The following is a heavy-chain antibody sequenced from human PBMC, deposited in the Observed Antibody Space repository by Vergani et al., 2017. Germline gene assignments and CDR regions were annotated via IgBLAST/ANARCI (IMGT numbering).Heavy chain of an antibody. D-gene: IGHD4-11*01. CDR1: GGSFTSYH. Sequence: QVQLQQWGGGLLKPSETLSLTCVVNGGSFTSYHWTWIRQSPGEGLEWVGDIDHTGRPDYNPSLKIRLTVSVDKSRNQFSLTLNSVTATDTAIYFCARVNTETNGHLYYYYYMDVWGQGTAVTVS. J-gene: IGHJ6*03. V-gene: IGHV4-34*01. CDR2: IDHTGRP. CDR3: ARVNTETNGHLYYYYYMDV.